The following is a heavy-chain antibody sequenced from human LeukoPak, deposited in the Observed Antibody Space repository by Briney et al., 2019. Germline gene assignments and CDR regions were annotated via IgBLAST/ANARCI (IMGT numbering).Heavy chain of an antibody. Sequence: GGSLRLSCAASGFTFSSYAMSWVRQAPGKGLEWVSAISGSGGSTYYADSVKGRFTISRDNSKNTLYLQMNSLRAEDTAVYYCAKDLPKSAVVTAILDYWGQGTLVTVSS. CDR2: ISGSGGST. CDR1: GFTFSSYA. J-gene: IGHJ4*02. V-gene: IGHV3-23*01. CDR3: AKDLPKSAVVTAILDY. D-gene: IGHD2-21*02.